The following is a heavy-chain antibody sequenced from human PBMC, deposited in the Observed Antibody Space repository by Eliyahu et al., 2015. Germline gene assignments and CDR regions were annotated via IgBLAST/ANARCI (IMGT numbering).Heavy chain of an antibody. J-gene: IGHJ4*02. CDR1: XFXFSYYY. V-gene: IGHV3-11*05. CDR3: TRTLNGQYDFDY. CDR2: ISDSSSST. Sequence: QVQLVESGGGLVKPGGSLRLSCAXSXFXFSYYYMSWXRQAXGKGLEWISXISDSSSSTNYADSVKGRFIISRDNTKNSVYLQMNSLRAEDTAVYYCTRTLNGQYDFDYWGQGTLVTVSS. D-gene: IGHD2-8*01.